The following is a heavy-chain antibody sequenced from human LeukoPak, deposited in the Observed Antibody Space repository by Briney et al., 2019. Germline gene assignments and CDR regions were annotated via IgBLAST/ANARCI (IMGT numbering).Heavy chain of an antibody. CDR3: ASYRGYSSSYFDY. CDR1: GGTFSSYA. V-gene: IGHV1-69*13. J-gene: IGHJ4*02. Sequence: ASVKVSCKASGGTFSSYAISWVRQAPGQGLEWMGGIIPIFGTANYAQKFQGSVTITADESTSTAYMELSSLRSEDTAVYYCASYRGYSSSYFDYWGQGTLVTVSS. CDR2: IIPIFGTA. D-gene: IGHD6-13*01.